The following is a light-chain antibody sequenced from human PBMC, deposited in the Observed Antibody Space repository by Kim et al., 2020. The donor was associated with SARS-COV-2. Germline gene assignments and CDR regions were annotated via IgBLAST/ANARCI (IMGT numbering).Light chain of an antibody. J-gene: IGLJ1*01. CDR3: SSYAGGSSLYV. Sequence: GQSITISCTGSSSDVGNNNYLSWYQQQPGKAPKLIIYDVTSRPSGGSNRFSGSKSGNTASLTISGLRIEDEADYYCSSYAGGSSLYVFGAGTKVTVL. CDR1: SSDVGNNNY. CDR2: DVT. V-gene: IGLV2-14*04.